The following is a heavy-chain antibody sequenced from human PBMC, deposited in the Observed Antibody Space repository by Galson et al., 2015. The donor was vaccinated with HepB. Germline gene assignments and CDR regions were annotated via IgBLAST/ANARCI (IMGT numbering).Heavy chain of an antibody. Sequence: SLRLSCAASGFTFDDYTMHWVRQAPGKGLEWVSGLSWNSGSIGYADSVKGRFTISRDNAKNSLYLQMNSLRAEDTALYYCAKAASGDGGGFYYWGQGTLVTVSS. CDR1: GFTFDDYT. CDR2: LSWNSGSI. V-gene: IGHV3-9*01. D-gene: IGHD4-17*01. CDR3: AKAASGDGGGFYY. J-gene: IGHJ4*02.